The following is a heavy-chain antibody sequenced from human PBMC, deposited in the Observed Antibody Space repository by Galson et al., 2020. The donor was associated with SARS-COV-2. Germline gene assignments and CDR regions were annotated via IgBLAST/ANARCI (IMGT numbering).Heavy chain of an antibody. CDR2: IYYSGST. Sequence: SETLSLTCTVSGGSISSGGYYWSGIRQHPGKGLEWLGYIYYSGSTYYNPSLKSRVTISVDTSKNQFSLKLSSVTAADTAVYYCARDKGITILGVVITGWFDPGGQGTLVIVSS. CDR3: ARDKGITILGVVITGWFDP. CDR1: GGSISSGGYY. J-gene: IGHJ5*02. V-gene: IGHV4-31*03. D-gene: IGHD3-3*01.